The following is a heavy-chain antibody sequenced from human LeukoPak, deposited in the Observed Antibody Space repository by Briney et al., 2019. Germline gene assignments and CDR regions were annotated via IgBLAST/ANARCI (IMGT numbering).Heavy chain of an antibody. V-gene: IGHV3-15*01. CDR2: IRSTTAGGTT. CDR1: GFTFSNAW. J-gene: IGHJ4*02. Sequence: IPGGSLRLSCAASGFTFSNAWMSWVRQGPGKGLEWVGHIRSTTAGGTTDYAAPVKGRLTISRDDSKNTLYLQMNSLKTEDTAVYYCTTVWRYWGQGTLVTVSS. D-gene: IGHD3-16*01. CDR3: TTVWRY.